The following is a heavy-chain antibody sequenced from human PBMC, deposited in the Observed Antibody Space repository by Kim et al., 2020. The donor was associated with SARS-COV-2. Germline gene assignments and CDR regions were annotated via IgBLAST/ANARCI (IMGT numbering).Heavy chain of an antibody. V-gene: IGHV3-30*03. CDR2: SADGSNT. J-gene: IGHJ4*02. CDR3: TIDSH. Sequence: SADGSNTYYAGSVTGRFTISRDNSRTTLYLQMNSLRAEDTAVYYCTIDSHWGQGTLVTVSS.